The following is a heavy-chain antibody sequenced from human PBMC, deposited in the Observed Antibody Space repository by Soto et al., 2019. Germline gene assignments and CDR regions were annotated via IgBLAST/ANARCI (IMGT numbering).Heavy chain of an antibody. Sequence: ASVKVSCKTSGYTFTTYDINWVRQATGQGLEWMGWMNPDSGNTGYLQKFQGRVTMTRNVSISTAYTELSSLTSDDTAVYYCARVRQQKHEHDYWGQGTLVTVSS. J-gene: IGHJ4*02. V-gene: IGHV1-8*01. D-gene: IGHD6-13*01. CDR2: MNPDSGNT. CDR3: ARVRQQKHEHDY. CDR1: GYTFTTYD.